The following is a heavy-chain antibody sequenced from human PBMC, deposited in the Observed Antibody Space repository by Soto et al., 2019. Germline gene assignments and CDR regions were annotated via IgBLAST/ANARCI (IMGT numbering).Heavy chain of an antibody. CDR3: ARDWYNGFDV. CDR2: IKGDGSST. J-gene: IGHJ3*01. Sequence: AVELKFVDFGRHCIIQAPGKGLVWVSHIKGDGSSTRYADSVKGRFTISRDNAKNTLYLQMDSLRPEYTALYYCARDWYNGFDVWCQGTMVTVS. D-gene: IGHD1-20*01. CDR1: ELKFVDFG. V-gene: IGHV3-74*01.